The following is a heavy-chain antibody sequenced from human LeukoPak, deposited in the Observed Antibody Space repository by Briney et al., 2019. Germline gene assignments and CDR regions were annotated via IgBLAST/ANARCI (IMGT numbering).Heavy chain of an antibody. CDR3: ARHHGSGRLYDRSMDV. D-gene: IGHD3-10*01. Sequence: GESLKISCKGSGYSFTSYWIGWVRQMPGKGLGWMGIIYRGDSDTRYSPSFQGQVTISADKSISTAYLQWSSLKASDTAMYYCARHHGSGRLYDRSMDVWGKGTTVTVSS. V-gene: IGHV5-51*01. J-gene: IGHJ6*04. CDR1: GYSFTSYW. CDR2: IYRGDSDT.